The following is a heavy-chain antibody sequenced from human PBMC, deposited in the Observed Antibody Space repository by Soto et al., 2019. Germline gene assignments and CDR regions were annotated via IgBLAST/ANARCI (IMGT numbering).Heavy chain of an antibody. V-gene: IGHV3-21*01. CDR1: GFTFSSYS. Sequence: GGSLRLSCAASGFTFSSYSMNWVRQAPGKGLEWVSSISSSSYIYYADSVKGRFTISRDNAKNSLYLQMNSLRAEDTAVYYCARDLRCSSTSCYIKRGFFYYYYGMDVWGQGTTVTVSS. D-gene: IGHD2-2*01. J-gene: IGHJ6*02. CDR2: ISSSSYI. CDR3: ARDLRCSSTSCYIKRGFFYYYYGMDV.